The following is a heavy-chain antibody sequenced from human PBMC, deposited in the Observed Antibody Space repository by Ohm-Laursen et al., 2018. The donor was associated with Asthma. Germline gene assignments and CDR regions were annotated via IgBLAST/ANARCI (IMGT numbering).Heavy chain of an antibody. D-gene: IGHD5-18*01. CDR3: AKDRGFNYGYGMDV. Sequence: SLRLSCAASGFTVGSDYMTWVRQAPGKGLEWVSGISAGGGSIDYADSAKGRFTISRDNSKNTLYLQMNSLRAEDMAVYYCAKDRGFNYGYGMDVWGQGTTATVSS. J-gene: IGHJ6*02. CDR2: ISAGGGSI. V-gene: IGHV3-23*01. CDR1: GFTVGSDY.